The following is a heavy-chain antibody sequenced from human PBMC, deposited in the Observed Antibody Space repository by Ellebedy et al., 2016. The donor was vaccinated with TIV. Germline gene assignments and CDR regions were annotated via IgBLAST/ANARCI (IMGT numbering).Heavy chain of an antibody. V-gene: IGHV3-48*02. D-gene: IGHD1-1*01. Sequence: PGESLKISCAASGFTFSSYSLNWVRQAPGKGLEWVSYISSSSSTMYYADSVKGRFTISRDNAKSSLFLQMNSLRDEDTAVYYCARVGVLERRGAFDIWGQGTMVTVSS. J-gene: IGHJ3*02. CDR3: ARVGVLERRGAFDI. CDR1: GFTFSSYS. CDR2: ISSSSSTM.